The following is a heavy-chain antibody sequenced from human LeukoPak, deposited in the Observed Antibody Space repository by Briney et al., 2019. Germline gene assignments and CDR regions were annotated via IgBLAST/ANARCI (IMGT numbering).Heavy chain of an antibody. D-gene: IGHD3-9*01. V-gene: IGHV3-30*03. CDR1: GFTFSSYG. CDR2: ISYDGKNM. CDR3: ASYDILTGYHSPFDY. Sequence: GGSLRLSCAASGFTFSSYGMHWVRQAPGKVLEWVAVISYDGKNMYYADSVKGRFTISRDNSQNTLYLQMNSLRVEDTAVYYCASYDILTGYHSPFDYWGQGSLVTVSS. J-gene: IGHJ4*02.